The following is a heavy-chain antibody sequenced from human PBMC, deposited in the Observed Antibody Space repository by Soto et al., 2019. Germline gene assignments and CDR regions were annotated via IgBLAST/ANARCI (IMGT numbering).Heavy chain of an antibody. CDR2: VSNDGKTA. CDR1: GFNFRVYW. Sequence: EMQLVQSGGGVVQPGGSLRLSCSASGFNFRVYWMHWVRQAPGKGLVWVSRVSNDGKTATYADSVEGRFTVSKDNTNNMVYLQMNSLTVEDTGVYFCARGGSWFDFWGQGAVVTVSS. V-gene: IGHV3-74*01. D-gene: IGHD6-13*01. CDR3: ARGGSWFDF. J-gene: IGHJ4*02.